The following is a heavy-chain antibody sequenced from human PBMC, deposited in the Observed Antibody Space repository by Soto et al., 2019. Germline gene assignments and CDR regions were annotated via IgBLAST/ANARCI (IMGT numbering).Heavy chain of an antibody. V-gene: IGHV4-61*01. Sequence: QVQLQESGPGLVKPSETLSLTCTVSGGSVSSGSYYWSWIRQPPGKGLEWIGYIYYSGSTNYNPSLKSRVTIPADTSKNQSSLKLNSVTAADTAVYYCASYSSGWYDVSYWGQGTLVTVSS. CDR2: IYYSGST. D-gene: IGHD6-19*01. CDR1: GGSVSSGSYY. CDR3: ASYSSGWYDVSY. J-gene: IGHJ4*02.